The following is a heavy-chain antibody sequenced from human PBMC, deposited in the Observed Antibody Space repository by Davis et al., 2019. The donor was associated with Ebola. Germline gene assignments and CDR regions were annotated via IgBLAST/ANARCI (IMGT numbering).Heavy chain of an antibody. CDR1: GYAFTSYV. J-gene: IGHJ4*02. V-gene: IGHV1-3*01. CDR2: INGGTGDS. Sequence: ASVKVSCKASGYAFTSYVFHWVRQAPGQRPEWVGWINGGTGDSKSSQKFQARVTFTRDTSATTVYMEVNNLTSEDTAVYYCAREHSGTWYPYFDYWGQGALVTVSS. D-gene: IGHD6-13*01. CDR3: AREHSGTWYPYFDY.